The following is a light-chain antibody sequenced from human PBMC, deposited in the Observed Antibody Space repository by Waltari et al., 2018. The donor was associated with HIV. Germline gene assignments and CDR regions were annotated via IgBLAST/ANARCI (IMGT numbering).Light chain of an antibody. V-gene: IGKV1-5*03. CDR1: QSVTSW. CDR3: QQYHSYSKT. J-gene: IGKJ2*01. Sequence: DIQMTQSPSTLSASVGDRVTITCRASQSVTSWLAWYQQKPGKAPKLMIYKASTVESGGPSRFSGSGSGTEFTLTISSLQPDDFATYYCQQYHSYSKTFGQGTKLEIK. CDR2: KAS.